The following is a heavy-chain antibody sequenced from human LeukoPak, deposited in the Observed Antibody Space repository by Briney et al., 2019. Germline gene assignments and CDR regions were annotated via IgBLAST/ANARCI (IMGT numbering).Heavy chain of an antibody. J-gene: IGHJ4*02. D-gene: IGHD6-19*01. Sequence: GGSLRLSCAASGFTFRNYVIHWVRQAPGKGLEWVSSISSSSSYIYYADSVKGRFTISRDNAKNSLFLQMNSLRAEDTAVYYCAKDLEAVAAYFDYWGQGTLVTVSS. CDR1: GFTFRNYV. CDR2: ISSSSSYI. V-gene: IGHV3-21*04. CDR3: AKDLEAVAAYFDY.